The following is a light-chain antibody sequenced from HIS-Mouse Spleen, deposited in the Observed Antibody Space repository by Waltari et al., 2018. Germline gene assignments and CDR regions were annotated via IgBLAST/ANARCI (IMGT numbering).Light chain of an antibody. J-gene: IGLJ3*02. CDR3: AAWDDSLSGPV. V-gene: IGLV1-47*01. CDR1: SSNIGSNY. Sequence: QSVLTQPPSASGTPGQRVTISCSGSSSNIGSNYVYWYQQLPGTAPKLPIYRNNRRPSGVPDRVSGSKSGTSASLAISGLRSEDEADYYCAAWDDSLSGPVFGGGTKLTVL. CDR2: RNN.